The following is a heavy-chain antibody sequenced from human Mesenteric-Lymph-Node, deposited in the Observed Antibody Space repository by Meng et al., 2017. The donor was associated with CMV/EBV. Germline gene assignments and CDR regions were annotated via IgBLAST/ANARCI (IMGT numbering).Heavy chain of an antibody. Sequence: GESLKISCKGSGYSFTNYWIGWVRQMPGKGLEWMGIIYPGDSDTRYNPSFQGQVTISADNPISTAYLQWRSLKASDTAMYYCARQVDGGDPDDSFDIWGQGTMVTVSS. V-gene: IGHV5-51*01. J-gene: IGHJ3*02. CDR2: IYPGDSDT. CDR1: GYSFTNYW. CDR3: ARQVDGGDPDDSFDI. D-gene: IGHD2-21*02.